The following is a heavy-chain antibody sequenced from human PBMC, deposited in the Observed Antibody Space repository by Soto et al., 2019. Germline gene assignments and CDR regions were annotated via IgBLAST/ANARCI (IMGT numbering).Heavy chain of an antibody. Sequence: QVQLQESGPGLVKPSQTLSLTCTVSGGSISSGGYYWSWIRQHPGKGLEWIGYIYCSGSTYYNPSIKHRVTISGDTSKKQFSLTLSSVTAADTAVYYGARGGSSSPDFGDWGQGTLVTVSS. V-gene: IGHV4-31*03. CDR1: GGSISSGGYY. J-gene: IGHJ4*02. CDR3: ARGGSSSPDFGD. CDR2: IYCSGST. D-gene: IGHD6-13*01.